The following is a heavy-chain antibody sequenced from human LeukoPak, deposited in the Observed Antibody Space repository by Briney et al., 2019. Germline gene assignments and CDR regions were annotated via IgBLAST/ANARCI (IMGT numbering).Heavy chain of an antibody. CDR3: AKGGHDFNPFYW. D-gene: IGHD2-21*02. J-gene: IGHJ4*02. Sequence: GGSLRLSCAASGFTFTTYAMGWVRQAPGKGLEWVSSIKGGGGDPFYADSVKGRFTISRDNSKNTLFPQLNSLRAEDSAVYYCAKGGHDFNPFYWWGQGTLVTVSS. CDR1: GFTFTTYA. V-gene: IGHV3-23*01. CDR2: IKGGGGDP.